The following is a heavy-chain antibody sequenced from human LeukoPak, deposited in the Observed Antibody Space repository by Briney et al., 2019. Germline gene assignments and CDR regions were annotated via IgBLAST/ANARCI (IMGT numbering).Heavy chain of an antibody. CDR3: AKDQDSSGWSRYYYYYGMDV. D-gene: IGHD6-19*01. Sequence: SGGSLRLSCAASGFTFSSYGMHWVRQAPGKGLEWVAVISYDGSNKYYADSVKGRFTISRDNSKNTLYLQMNSLRAEDTAVYYCAKDQDSSGWSRYYYYYGMDVWGQGTTVTVSS. J-gene: IGHJ6*02. CDR2: ISYDGSNK. CDR1: GFTFSSYG. V-gene: IGHV3-30*18.